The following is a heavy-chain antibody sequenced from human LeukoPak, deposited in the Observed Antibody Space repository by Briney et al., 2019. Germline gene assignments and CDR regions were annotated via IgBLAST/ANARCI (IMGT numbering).Heavy chain of an antibody. V-gene: IGHV3-49*03. D-gene: IGHD2-15*01. Sequence: GRSLRLSCTASGFTFGEDAMSWFRQAPGKGLEWVGFIRTKTNGATAEYAASVKGRFSISRDDSKSIAYLQMNSLKTEDTAVYYCASFIAGGLAASSYFDSWAQGTGVTVSS. CDR1: GFTFGEDA. CDR2: IRTKTNGATA. CDR3: ASFIAGGLAASSYFDS. J-gene: IGHJ4*02.